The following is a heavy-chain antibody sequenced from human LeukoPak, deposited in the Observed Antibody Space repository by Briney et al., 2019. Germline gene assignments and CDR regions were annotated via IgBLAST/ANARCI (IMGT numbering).Heavy chain of an antibody. CDR1: GFTFSSYS. Sequence: GGSLRLSCAASGFTFSSYSMNWVRQAPGKGLEWVSYISSSSSTIYYADSVKGRFTTSRDNAKNSLYLQMNSLRAEDTAVYYCARVNDFWSGYKEFDYWGQGTLVTVSS. D-gene: IGHD3-3*01. CDR2: ISSSSSTI. J-gene: IGHJ4*02. V-gene: IGHV3-48*04. CDR3: ARVNDFWSGYKEFDY.